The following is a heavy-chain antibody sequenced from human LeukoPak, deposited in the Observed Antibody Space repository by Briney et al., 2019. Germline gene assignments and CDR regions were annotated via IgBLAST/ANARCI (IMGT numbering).Heavy chain of an antibody. Sequence: TGGSLRLSCAASGFTFGSYWMHWVRQAPGKGLVWVSRINSDGSSTSYADSVKGRFTISRDNAKNTLYLQMNSLRAEDTAVYYCARESYQLLCYYRDVWGKGTTVTVSS. CDR1: GFTFGSYW. CDR3: ARESYQLLCYYRDV. V-gene: IGHV3-74*01. J-gene: IGHJ6*03. D-gene: IGHD2-2*01. CDR2: INSDGSST.